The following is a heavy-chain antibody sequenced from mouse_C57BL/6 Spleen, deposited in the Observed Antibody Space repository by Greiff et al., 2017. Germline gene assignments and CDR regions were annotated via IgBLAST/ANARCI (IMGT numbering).Heavy chain of an antibody. D-gene: IGHD1-1*01. CDR3: AKQGSSYDYFDY. CDR2: INPSSGYT. V-gene: IGHV1-4*01. J-gene: IGHJ2*01. CDR1: GYTFTSYT. Sequence: QVQLQQSGAELARPGASVKMSCKASGYTFTSYTMHWVKQRPGQGLEWIGYINPSSGYTKYNQKFKDKATLTADKSSSTAYMQLSILTSEDSAVYYCAKQGSSYDYFDYWGQGTTRTVSS.